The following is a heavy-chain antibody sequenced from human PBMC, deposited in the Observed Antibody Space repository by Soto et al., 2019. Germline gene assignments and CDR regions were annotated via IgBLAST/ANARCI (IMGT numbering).Heavy chain of an antibody. D-gene: IGHD5-12*01. CDR2: INPNTGGT. CDR1: GYSFTAYC. V-gene: IGHV1-2*02. Sequence: ASVNVSCKASGYSFTAYCIHWVRQAPGQGLEWMGWINPNTGGTNYAQKFQGLVTMTRDTSVNTVFLEMSRLTSGETAVYYCARDFSGTNTLNFDFWGQGALVTISS. CDR3: ARDFSGTNTLNFDF. J-gene: IGHJ4*02.